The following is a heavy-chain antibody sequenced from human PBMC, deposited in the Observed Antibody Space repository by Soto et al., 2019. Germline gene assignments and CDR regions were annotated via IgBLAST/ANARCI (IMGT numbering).Heavy chain of an antibody. V-gene: IGHV4-31*03. CDR3: ARDLQYSRLFYGMDV. J-gene: IGHJ6*02. Sequence: QVQLQESGPGLVKPSQTLSLTCTVSGGSISSGGYYWSWIRQHPGKGLEWIGYIYYSGSTYYNPSLKSRVNTSVDTSKNQFSRKLRSVTAADTAVYYCARDLQYSRLFYGMDVWGQGTTVTVSS. CDR2: IYYSGST. CDR1: GGSISSGGYY. D-gene: IGHD6-13*01.